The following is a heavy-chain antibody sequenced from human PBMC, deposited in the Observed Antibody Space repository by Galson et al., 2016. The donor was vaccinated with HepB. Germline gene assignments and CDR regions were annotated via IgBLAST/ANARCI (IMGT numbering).Heavy chain of an antibody. Sequence: SLRLSCAASGFSFSSHSMNWVRQGPGKALEWISYISSGGHTMYYADSVKGRFTISRDDAVNSLYLQMRSLRAEDTAIYYCVRGFLSNSFDYWGQGVLVTVAS. CDR3: VRGFLSNSFDY. D-gene: IGHD2/OR15-2a*01. CDR1: GFSFSSHS. CDR2: ISSGGHTM. J-gene: IGHJ4*02. V-gene: IGHV3-48*04.